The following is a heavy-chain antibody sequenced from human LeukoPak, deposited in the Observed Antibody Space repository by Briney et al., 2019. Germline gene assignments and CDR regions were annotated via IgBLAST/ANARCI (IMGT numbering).Heavy chain of an antibody. CDR3: ARVTCPGGDCYYYYGLDV. CDR1: GYIFTVYC. V-gene: IGHV1-46*01. CDR2: INPSGGTT. Sequence: GASVKVSCKASGYIFTVYCMHWVRQAPGQGLEWMGIINPSGGTTTYAQKFQGRVTMTRDTSTSTVYMELSSLRSDDTAVYYCARVTCPGGDCYYYYGLDVWGQGTTVTVSS. J-gene: IGHJ6*02. D-gene: IGHD2-21*02.